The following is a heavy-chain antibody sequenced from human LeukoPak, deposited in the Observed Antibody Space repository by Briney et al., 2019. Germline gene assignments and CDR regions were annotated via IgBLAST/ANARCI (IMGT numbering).Heavy chain of an antibody. J-gene: IGHJ4*02. D-gene: IGHD2-21*01. CDR1: GFTFSSYA. CDR3: ARDSAYKKFDY. CDR2: INPDGNKK. Sequence: GGSLRLSGAGSGFTFSSYAMNWVRQAPGKGLEWVATINPDGNKKGYVDSVKGRFTISRDDAENSLYLQMDSLRAEDAAVYYCARDSAYKKFDYWGQGTLVTVSS. V-gene: IGHV3-7*03.